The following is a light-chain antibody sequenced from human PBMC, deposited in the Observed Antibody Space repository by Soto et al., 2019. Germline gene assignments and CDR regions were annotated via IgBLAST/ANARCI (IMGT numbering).Light chain of an antibody. V-gene: IGLV2-14*01. CDR2: DVS. J-gene: IGLJ2*01. CDR3: SSYTTSSTLVI. Sequence: QSALTQPASVSGSLGQSITISCTGSSSDVGGYNYVSWYQQRPGKAPKLMIYDVSIRPSGVSNRFSGSKSGNAASLTISGLQAEDEADYYCSSYTTSSTLVIFGGGTKVTVL. CDR1: SSDVGGYNY.